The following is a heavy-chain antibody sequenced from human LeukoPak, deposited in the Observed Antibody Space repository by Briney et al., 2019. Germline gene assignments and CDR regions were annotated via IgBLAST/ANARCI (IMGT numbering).Heavy chain of an antibody. CDR2: IVVGSGNT. D-gene: IGHD1-1*01. Sequence: SVKVSCKASGFTFTSSAVQWVRQAPGQGLEWIAWIVVGSGNTNYAQKFQERVTINRDMSTSTAYMELSSLRSEDTAVYYCATDDVTTGTKTALGYWGQGTLVTVSS. CDR3: ATDDVTTGTKTALGY. V-gene: IGHV1-58*01. CDR1: GFTFTSSA. J-gene: IGHJ4*02.